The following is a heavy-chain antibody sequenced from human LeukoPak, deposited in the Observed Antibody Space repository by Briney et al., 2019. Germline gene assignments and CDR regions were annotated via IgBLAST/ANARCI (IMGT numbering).Heavy chain of an antibody. CDR1: GFTFSSYA. Sequence: GGSLSLSCAASGFTFSSYAMSWVRQAPGKGLEWVSAISGSGGSTYYADSVKGRFTISRDNAKNSLYLQMNSLRAEDTAVYYCARDSLLWFGELSSLFDYWGQGTLVTVSS. D-gene: IGHD3-10*01. CDR3: ARDSLLWFGELSSLFDY. V-gene: IGHV3-23*01. J-gene: IGHJ4*02. CDR2: ISGSGGST.